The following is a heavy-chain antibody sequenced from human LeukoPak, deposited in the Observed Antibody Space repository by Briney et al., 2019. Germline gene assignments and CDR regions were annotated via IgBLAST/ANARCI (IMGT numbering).Heavy chain of an antibody. J-gene: IGHJ3*02. D-gene: IGHD6-19*01. CDR1: GFTFSSYW. Sequence: GGSLRLSCAASGFTFSSYWMHWVRQAPGKGLVWVSRINTDGSSTGYADSVKGRFTISRDNAKNTLYLQMSRLRAEDTAVYYCATEDAVLGNAFDISGQGTMVTVSS. CDR2: INTDGSST. CDR3: ATEDAVLGNAFDI. V-gene: IGHV3-74*01.